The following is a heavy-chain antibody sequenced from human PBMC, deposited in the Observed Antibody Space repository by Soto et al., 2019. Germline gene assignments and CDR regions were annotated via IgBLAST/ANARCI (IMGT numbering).Heavy chain of an antibody. CDR2: IYYNGNT. Sequence: SETLSLTCSVSGDSISSGGYYWGWIRQPPGKGLEGIGRIYYNGNTYDNPSLKSRVTMSVDTSKNQFSLKLISVTAADTAKYFCAREGNLGRWLHPLDFWGQGTLVTVSS. J-gene: IGHJ4*02. CDR1: GDSISSGGYY. CDR3: AREGNLGRWLHPLDF. V-gene: IGHV4-39*07. D-gene: IGHD5-12*01.